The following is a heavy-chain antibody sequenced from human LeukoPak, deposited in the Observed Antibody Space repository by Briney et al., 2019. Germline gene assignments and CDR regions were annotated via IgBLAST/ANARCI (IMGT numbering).Heavy chain of an antibody. CDR2: IKQDGSEK. D-gene: IGHD6-13*01. CDR3: ARVIAAAGTCFDY. V-gene: IGHV3-7*04. J-gene: IGHJ4*02. CDR1: GFTFSSYW. Sequence: GGSLRLSCAASGFTFSSYWMSWVRQAPGKGLEWVANIKQDGSEKYYVDSVKGRFTISRDNAKNSLYLQMNSLRAEDTAVYYCARVIAAAGTCFDYWGQGTLVTVSS.